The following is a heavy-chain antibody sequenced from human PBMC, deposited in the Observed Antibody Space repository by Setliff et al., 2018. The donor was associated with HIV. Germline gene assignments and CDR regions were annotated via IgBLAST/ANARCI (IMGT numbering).Heavy chain of an antibody. D-gene: IGHD3-22*01. CDR1: GGSISSSSYY. J-gene: IGHJ5*02. CDR2: IYYSGST. V-gene: IGHV4-39*01. CDR3: ARHALGRGIVVVIPNWFDP. Sequence: PSETLSLTCTVSGGSISSSSYYWGWIRQPPGKGLEWIGSIYYSGSTYYNPSLKSRVTISVDTSKNQFSLKLSSVTAADTAVYYCARHALGRGIVVVIPNWFDPWGQGTLVTVSS.